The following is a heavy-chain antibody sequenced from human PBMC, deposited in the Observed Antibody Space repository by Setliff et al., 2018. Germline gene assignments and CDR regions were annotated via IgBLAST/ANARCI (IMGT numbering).Heavy chain of an antibody. V-gene: IGHV3-30*03. CDR2: VSYDGRNK. J-gene: IGHJ3*02. CDR3: ARDPAYGAFDI. D-gene: IGHD3-16*01. Sequence: PGGSLRLSCVTSGFAFTSYDMTWVRQAPGKGLEWVAIVSYDGRNKYYADSVKGRFTISRDNSKNTVSLQMNSLRPEDTAVYYCARDPAYGAFDIWGQGTMVTVSS. CDR1: GFAFTSYD.